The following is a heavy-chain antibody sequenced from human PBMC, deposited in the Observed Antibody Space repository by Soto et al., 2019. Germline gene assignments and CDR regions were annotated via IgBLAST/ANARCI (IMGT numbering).Heavy chain of an antibody. CDR3: ARVRQIAAAPYYMDV. Sequence: GGSLRLSCAASGFTFSSYSMNWVRQAPGKGLEWVSSISSSSSYIYYADSVKGRFTISRDNAKNSLYLQMNSLRAEDTAVYYCARVRQIAAAPYYMDVWGKGTTVTVSS. CDR2: ISSSSSYI. V-gene: IGHV3-21*01. CDR1: GFTFSSYS. J-gene: IGHJ6*03. D-gene: IGHD6-13*01.